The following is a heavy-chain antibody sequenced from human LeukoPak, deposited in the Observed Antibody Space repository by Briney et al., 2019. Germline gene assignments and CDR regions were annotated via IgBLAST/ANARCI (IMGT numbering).Heavy chain of an antibody. CDR1: GFTFSSYW. CDR2: INTDGSST. CDR3: ARAPGQGAAYSSSWYIDY. V-gene: IGHV3-74*01. J-gene: IGHJ4*02. D-gene: IGHD6-13*01. Sequence: QPGGSLRLSCAASGFTFSSYWMHWVRQAPGKGLVWVSRINTDGSSTSYADSVKGRFTISRDNAKNSLYLQMNSLRAEDTAVYYCARAPGQGAAYSSSWYIDYWGQGTLVTVSS.